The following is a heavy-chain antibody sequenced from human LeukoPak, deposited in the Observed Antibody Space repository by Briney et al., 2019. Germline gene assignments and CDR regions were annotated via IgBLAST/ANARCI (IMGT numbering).Heavy chain of an antibody. Sequence: GGSLRLSCAASGFTVSSNYMSWVRQAPGKGLEWVSVIYSGGSTYYADSVKGRFTISGDNSKNTLYLQMNSLRAEDTAVYYCARDSRGYSSGWYVNYGMDVWGQGTTVTVSS. J-gene: IGHJ6*02. CDR3: ARDSRGYSSGWYVNYGMDV. CDR1: GFTVSSNY. D-gene: IGHD6-19*01. V-gene: IGHV3-66*01. CDR2: IYSGGST.